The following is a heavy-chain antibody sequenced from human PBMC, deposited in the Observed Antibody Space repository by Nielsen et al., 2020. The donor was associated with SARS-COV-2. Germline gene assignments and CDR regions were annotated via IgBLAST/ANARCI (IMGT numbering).Heavy chain of an antibody. J-gene: IGHJ5*02. CDR2: INPSGGST. CDR1: GYTFTSYY. Sequence: ASVKVSCKASGYTFTSYYMHWVRQAPGQGLEWMGIINPSGGSTSYAQKFQGRVTMTRDTSTSTVYMELSSLRSEDTAVYYCARGDEEDYVWGSYRTSLNWFDPWGQGTLVTVSS. CDR3: ARGDEEDYVWGSYRTSLNWFDP. V-gene: IGHV1-46*01. D-gene: IGHD3-16*02.